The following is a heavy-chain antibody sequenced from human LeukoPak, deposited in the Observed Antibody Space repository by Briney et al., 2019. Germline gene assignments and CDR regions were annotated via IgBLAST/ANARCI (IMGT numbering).Heavy chain of an antibody. V-gene: IGHV4-34*01. CDR2: INHSGST. CDR1: GGSFSGYY. D-gene: IGHD6-13*01. Sequence: SETLSLTCAVYGGSFSGYYWSWIRQPPGKGLEWIGEINHSGSTNYNPSLKSRVTISVDTSKNQFSLKLSSVTAADTAVYYCARGRVAAAGPMDFGMDVWGQGTTVTVSS. CDR3: ARGRVAAAGPMDFGMDV. J-gene: IGHJ6*02.